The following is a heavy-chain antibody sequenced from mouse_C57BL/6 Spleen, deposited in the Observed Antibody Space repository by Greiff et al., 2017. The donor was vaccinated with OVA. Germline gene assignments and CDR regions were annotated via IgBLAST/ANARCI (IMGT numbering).Heavy chain of an antibody. V-gene: IGHV5-17*01. CDR1: GFTFSDYG. CDR2: ISSGSSTI. CDR3: ARQGTGAWFAY. J-gene: IGHJ3*01. D-gene: IGHD3-3*01. Sequence: EVKLVESGGGLVKPGGSLKLPCAASGFTFSDYGMHWVRQAPEKGLEWVAYISSGSSTIYYADTVKGRFTISRDNAKNTLFLQMTSLRSEDTAMYYCARQGTGAWFAYWGQGTLVTVSA.